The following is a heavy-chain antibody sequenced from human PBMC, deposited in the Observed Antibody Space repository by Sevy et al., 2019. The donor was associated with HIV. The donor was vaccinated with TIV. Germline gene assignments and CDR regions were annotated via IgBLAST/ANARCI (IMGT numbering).Heavy chain of an antibody. CDR3: AKDRAVLVGDAFDL. CDR1: EITLSNYA. CDR2: ISGSGGST. V-gene: IGHV3-23*01. Sequence: GGSLRLSCAASEITLSNYAMNWVRQAPGRGLEWVSAISGSGGSTYYADSVKGRFTISRDNSKNTLSLQMHSLRVEETAVYYGAKDRAVLVGDAFDLWGQGTMVTVSS. J-gene: IGHJ3*01. D-gene: IGHD2-15*01.